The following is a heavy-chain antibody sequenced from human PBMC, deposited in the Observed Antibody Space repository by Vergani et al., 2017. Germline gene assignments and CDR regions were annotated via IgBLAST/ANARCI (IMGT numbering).Heavy chain of an antibody. J-gene: IGHJ6*03. Sequence: QLQLQESGPGLVKPSETLSLTCTVSGGSISSSSYYWGWIRQPPGKGLEWIGSIYYSGSTYYNPSLKSRVTISVDPSKNQFSLKRSSVTAADTAVYYCARVGVGAPYYYMDVWGKGTTVTVSS. D-gene: IGHD1-26*01. CDR3: ARVGVGAPYYYMDV. CDR2: IYYSGST. V-gene: IGHV4-39*07. CDR1: GGSISSSSYY.